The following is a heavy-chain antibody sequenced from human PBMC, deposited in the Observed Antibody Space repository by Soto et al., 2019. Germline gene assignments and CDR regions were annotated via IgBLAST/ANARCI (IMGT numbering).Heavy chain of an antibody. CDR1: GYTFTIYG. J-gene: IGHJ4*02. Sequence: ASVKVSCKASGYTFTIYGISWVRQAPGQGLEWMGWIRSYNDNTNYAQKFQGRVTMTTDISTSTAYMELRSLRSDDTAVYYCARVHGSAGDTSDYWGQGTLVTVSS. D-gene: IGHD3-10*01. CDR2: IRSYNDNT. CDR3: ARVHGSAGDTSDY. V-gene: IGHV1-18*01.